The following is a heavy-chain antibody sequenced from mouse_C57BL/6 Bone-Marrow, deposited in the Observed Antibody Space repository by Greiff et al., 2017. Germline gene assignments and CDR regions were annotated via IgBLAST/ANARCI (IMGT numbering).Heavy chain of an antibody. V-gene: IGHV1-9*01. Sequence: QVQLQQSGAELMKPGASVKLSCKATGYTFTGYWIEWVKQRPGHGLEWIGEILPGSGSTNYNEKFKGKATFTAATSSNTAYMQLSSLTTEDSAIYSCARSHEYDGSHYYAMDYWGQGTSVTVSS. CDR1: GYTFTGYW. J-gene: IGHJ4*01. D-gene: IGHD1-1*01. CDR3: ARSHEYDGSHYYAMDY. CDR2: ILPGSGST.